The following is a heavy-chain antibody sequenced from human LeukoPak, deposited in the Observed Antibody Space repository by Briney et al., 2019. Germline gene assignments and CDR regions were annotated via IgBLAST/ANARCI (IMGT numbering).Heavy chain of an antibody. CDR3: ARGASWALY. CDR1: GFTLSSYG. CDR2: INTDGSST. D-gene: IGHD7-27*01. V-gene: IGHV3-74*01. Sequence: GGSLRLSCAASGFTLSSYGMHWVRQAPGKGLVWVSRINTDGSSTSYADSVKGRFTISRDNSKNTLYLQMNSLRAEDTAVYYCARGASWALYWGQGTLVTVSS. J-gene: IGHJ4*02.